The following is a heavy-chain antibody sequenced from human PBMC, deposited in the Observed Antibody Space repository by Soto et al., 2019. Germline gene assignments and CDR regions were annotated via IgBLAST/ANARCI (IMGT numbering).Heavy chain of an antibody. CDR2: INSDGSST. Sequence: EVQLVESGGGLVQPGGSLRLSCAASGFTFSIYWMHWVRQAPGKGLVWVSRINSDGSSTSYADSLTGRFTISRDNAKNTLYLQLNSLRDADTAVYYCARVELVTVTTHDCWGQGTLVTVSS. D-gene: IGHD4-17*01. V-gene: IGHV3-74*01. CDR3: ARVELVTVTTHDC. CDR1: GFTFSIYW. J-gene: IGHJ4*02.